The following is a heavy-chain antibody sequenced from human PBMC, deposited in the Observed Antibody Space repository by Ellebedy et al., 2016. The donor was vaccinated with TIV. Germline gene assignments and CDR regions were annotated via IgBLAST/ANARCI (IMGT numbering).Heavy chain of an antibody. Sequence: AASVQVSCKTSGYNFIDYGVSWVRQAPGQGLEWMGWISAYYGSTTYAQSLQGRVTLTRDTSTSTLYMELRSLRFDDTAVYYCVREMEASGTISFAYWGQGTLVTVSS. D-gene: IGHD5-24*01. J-gene: IGHJ4*02. V-gene: IGHV1-18*01. CDR2: ISAYYGST. CDR3: VREMEASGTISFAY. CDR1: GYNFIDYG.